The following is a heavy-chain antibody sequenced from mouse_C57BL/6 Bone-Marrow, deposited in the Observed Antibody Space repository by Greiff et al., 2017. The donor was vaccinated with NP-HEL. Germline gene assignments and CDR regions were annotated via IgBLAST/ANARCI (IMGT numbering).Heavy chain of an antibody. CDR2: IGPANGNT. V-gene: IGHV14-3*01. Sequence: EVQLQQSVAELVRPGASVKLSCTASGFTIKNTYMHWVRQSPEQGLEWIGRIGPANGNTKYAPKFQGKDTITADTSSNTAYLQLSSLTSEDTAIYYCALITTVVARRRGQGTSVTAAS. CDR1: GFTIKNTY. D-gene: IGHD1-1*01. J-gene: IGHJ4*01. CDR3: ALITTVVARR.